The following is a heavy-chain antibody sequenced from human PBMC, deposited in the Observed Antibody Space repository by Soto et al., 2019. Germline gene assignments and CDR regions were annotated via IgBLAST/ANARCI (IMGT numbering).Heavy chain of an antibody. J-gene: IGHJ4*02. CDR1: GYSFTNNG. CDR3: TRAGDTGAWISN. Sequence: QVQLVQSGAEVKKPGASVKVSCKASGYSFTNNGINWVRQAAGQGLEWMGWMNPGTGETGYRGKFQGRLAKTRDTSITTAYMELTSLTSDDTAVYYCTRAGDTGAWISNWGQGTLVTVSS. V-gene: IGHV1-8*01. D-gene: IGHD7-27*01. CDR2: MNPGTGET.